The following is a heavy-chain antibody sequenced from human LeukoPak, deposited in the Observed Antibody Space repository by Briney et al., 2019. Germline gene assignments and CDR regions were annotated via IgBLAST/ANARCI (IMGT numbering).Heavy chain of an antibody. CDR2: VYTSGTT. CDR1: GGSISGYF. V-gene: IGHV4-4*07. J-gene: IGHJ4*02. Sequence: SETLSLTCTLSGGSISGYFWTWIRQPAGKELEWIGRVYTSGTTYYNPSLESRVTISLDTFNNQFSLRVTSVTAADTAIYYCARGTEKTRISGYYSFDHWGRGLLVTVSS. CDR3: ARGTEKTRISGYYSFDH. D-gene: IGHD5-12*01.